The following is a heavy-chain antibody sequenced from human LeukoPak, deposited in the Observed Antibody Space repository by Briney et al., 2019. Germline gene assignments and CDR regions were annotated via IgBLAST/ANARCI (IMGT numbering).Heavy chain of an antibody. D-gene: IGHD6-19*01. CDR1: GGSISSYY. Sequence: SETLSLTCTVSGGSISSYYWSWIRQPAGKGLEWIGRIYTSGSTNYNPSLKSRATMSVDTSKNQFSLKLSSVTAADTAVYYCARLYSSGWYFDYWGQGTLVTVSS. J-gene: IGHJ4*02. CDR2: IYTSGST. CDR3: ARLYSSGWYFDY. V-gene: IGHV4-4*07.